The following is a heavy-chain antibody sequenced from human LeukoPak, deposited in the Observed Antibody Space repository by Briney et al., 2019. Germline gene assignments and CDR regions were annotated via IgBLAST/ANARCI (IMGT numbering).Heavy chain of an antibody. CDR3: ATYIVGPTLDY. V-gene: IGHV3-23*01. J-gene: IGHJ4*02. CDR1: GLTFSSYA. Sequence: GGSLRLSCAASGLTFSSYAMSWVRQAPGKGLEWVSSISGSGGSTYYADSVKGRFTISRDNAKNSLNLQMNSLRGEDTALYYCATYIVGPTLDYWGQGTLVTVSS. CDR2: ISGSGGST. D-gene: IGHD1-26*01.